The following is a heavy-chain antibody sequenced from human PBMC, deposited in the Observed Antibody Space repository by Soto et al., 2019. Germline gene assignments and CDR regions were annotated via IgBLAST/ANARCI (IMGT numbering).Heavy chain of an antibody. Sequence: SETLSLTCTVSGGSIGRYYWSWIRQPPGKGLEWIGYIYYSGSTNYNPSLKSRVTISVDTSKNQFSLKLSSVTAADTAVYYCARHVATVTTVDYWGQGTLVTVSS. CDR1: GGSIGRYY. CDR3: ARHVATVTTVDY. J-gene: IGHJ4*02. CDR2: IYYSGST. V-gene: IGHV4-59*08. D-gene: IGHD4-17*01.